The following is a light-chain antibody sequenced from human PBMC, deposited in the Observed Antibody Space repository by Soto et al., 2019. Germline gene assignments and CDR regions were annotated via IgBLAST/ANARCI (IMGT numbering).Light chain of an antibody. CDR1: TSNIGAGYD. CDR3: QSYDTTLSGFGV. CDR2: RNT. J-gene: IGLJ3*02. V-gene: IGLV1-40*01. Sequence: QSVLTQPPSVSGAPGQRVTISCTGNTSNIGAGYDVHWYQRLPGAAPTLLIYRNTNRPSGVPDRFSGSKSGTSASLAITGLQAEDEAEYFCQSYDTTLSGFGVFGGGTKLTVL.